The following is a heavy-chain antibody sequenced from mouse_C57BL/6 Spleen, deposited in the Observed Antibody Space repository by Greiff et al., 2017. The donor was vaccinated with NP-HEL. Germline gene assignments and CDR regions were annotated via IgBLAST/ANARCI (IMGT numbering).Heavy chain of an antibody. D-gene: IGHD1-1*01. CDR3: ARFYYGSSYDWYFDV. J-gene: IGHJ1*03. CDR1: GYTFTSYW. CDR2: IDPSDSYT. Sequence: QVQLQQPGAELVRPGTSVKLSCKASGYTFTSYWMHWVKQRPGQGLEWIGVIDPSDSYTNYNQKFKGKATLTVDTSSSTAYMQLSSLTSEDSAVYDCARFYYGSSYDWYFDVWGTGTTVTVSS. V-gene: IGHV1-59*01.